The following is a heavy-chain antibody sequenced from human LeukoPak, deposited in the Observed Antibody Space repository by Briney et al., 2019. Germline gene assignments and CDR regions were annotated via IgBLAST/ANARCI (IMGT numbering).Heavy chain of an antibody. J-gene: IGHJ3*02. CDR3: ARNKAHVLRFLEWLRSDAFDI. Sequence: GASVKVSCKASGYTFTSYDINWVRQATEQGLEWMGWMNPNSGNTGYAQKFQGRVTMTRNTSISTAYMELSSLRSEDTAVYYCARNKAHVLRFLEWLRSDAFDIWGQGTMVTVSS. CDR1: GYTFTSYD. CDR2: MNPNSGNT. D-gene: IGHD3-3*01. V-gene: IGHV1-8*01.